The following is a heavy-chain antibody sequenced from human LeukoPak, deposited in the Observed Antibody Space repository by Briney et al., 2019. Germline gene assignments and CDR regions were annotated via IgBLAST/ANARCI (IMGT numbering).Heavy chain of an antibody. V-gene: IGHV4-34*01. Sequence: PSETLSLTCAVYGGSFSGYYWSWIRQPPGKGLEWIGEINHSGSTNYNPSLKSRVTISVDTSKNQFSLKLSSVTAADTAVYYCAREVPQMGSSSSFLDYWGQGTLVTVSS. CDR1: GGSFSGYY. D-gene: IGHD6-13*01. CDR3: AREVPQMGSSSSFLDY. J-gene: IGHJ4*02. CDR2: INHSGST.